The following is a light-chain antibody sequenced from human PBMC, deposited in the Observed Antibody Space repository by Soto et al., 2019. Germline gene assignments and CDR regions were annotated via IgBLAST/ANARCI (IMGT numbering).Light chain of an antibody. J-gene: IGKJ1*01. V-gene: IGKV3-20*01. Sequence: EIVLTQSPGTLSLSPGERATLSCRASQSVASAYLAWYQHKPGQAPRLLIYGASSRATGIPERISGSGSGTDFTLTISRLEREDFAVYYCQQYGDSRWTFGQGTEV. CDR3: QQYGDSRWT. CDR1: QSVASAY. CDR2: GAS.